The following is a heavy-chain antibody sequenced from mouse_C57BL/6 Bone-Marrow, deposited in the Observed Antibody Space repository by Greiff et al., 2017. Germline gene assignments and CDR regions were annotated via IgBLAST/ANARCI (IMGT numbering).Heavy chain of an antibody. J-gene: IGHJ3*01. D-gene: IGHD1-1*01. CDR3: ARHDYGTWFAY. V-gene: IGHV5-6*01. CDR1: GFTFSSYG. Sequence: EVKVVESGGDLVKPGGSLKLSCAASGFTFSSYGMSWVRQTPDKRLAWVATISSGGSYTYYPDSVKGRFTISRDNAKNTLYLQLSSLKSEDTAMYYCARHDYGTWFAYWGQGTLVTVSA. CDR2: ISSGGSYT.